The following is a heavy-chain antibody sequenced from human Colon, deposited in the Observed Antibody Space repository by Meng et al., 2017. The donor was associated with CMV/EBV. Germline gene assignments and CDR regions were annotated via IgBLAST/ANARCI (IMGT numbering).Heavy chain of an antibody. D-gene: IGHD2-15*01. Sequence: FGMHGVRQDPGKGLVWVSRISPDGGTTTYADSVKGRFTISRDNAKNTVYLQMNSLRAEDTAVYHCARAPDCGGGSCNSYHYYGMDVWGQGSTVTVSS. CDR2: ISPDGGTT. CDR3: ARAPDCGGGSCNSYHYYGMDV. CDR1: FG. V-gene: IGHV3-74*01. J-gene: IGHJ6*02.